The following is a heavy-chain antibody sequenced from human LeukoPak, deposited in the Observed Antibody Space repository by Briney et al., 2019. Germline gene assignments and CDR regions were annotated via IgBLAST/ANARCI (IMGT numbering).Heavy chain of an antibody. CDR3: AGSDTIGYLPREWDYWYFDR. V-gene: IGHV3-48*03. D-gene: IGHD3-22*01. CDR1: GFTSSSYE. Sequence: GGSLRLSCAASGFTSSSYEMNWVRQAPGKGLEWVSYISSSGSTIYYADSVKGRFTISRDNAKNSLYLQLNSLRAEDTAVYYCAGSDTIGYLPREWDYWYFDRWGRGTLVTVSS. CDR2: ISSSGSTI. J-gene: IGHJ2*01.